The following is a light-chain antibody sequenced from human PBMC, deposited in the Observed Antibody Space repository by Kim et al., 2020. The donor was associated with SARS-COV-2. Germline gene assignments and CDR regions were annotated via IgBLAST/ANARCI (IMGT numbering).Light chain of an antibody. V-gene: IGLV2-11*01. CDR1: NREVRDYKD. CDR2: DGT. J-gene: IGLJ6*01. Sequence: GHSVNIARYVTNREVRDYKDVSWGQNQPGKAPKRMIYDGTKRPSGVTDRFSGSKSGDTASLTISGLQAEDEADYHCCSYSGSYTSVFGRGTKVTVL. CDR3: CSYSGSYTSV.